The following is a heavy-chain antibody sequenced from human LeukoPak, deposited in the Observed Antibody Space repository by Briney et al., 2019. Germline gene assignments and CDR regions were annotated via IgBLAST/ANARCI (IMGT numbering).Heavy chain of an antibody. CDR2: IYKIGTT. Sequence: SETLSLTCTVFGDSVTGYFLIWVRQPPGKGLEWIGHIYKIGTTNYNTPLKSRLTISADTSKNQFSLQLRSVTAADTAVYYCVIGVGWQPDYWGQGALVTVSS. J-gene: IGHJ4*02. D-gene: IGHD2-15*01. V-gene: IGHV4-59*02. CDR1: GDSVTGYF. CDR3: VIGVGWQPDY.